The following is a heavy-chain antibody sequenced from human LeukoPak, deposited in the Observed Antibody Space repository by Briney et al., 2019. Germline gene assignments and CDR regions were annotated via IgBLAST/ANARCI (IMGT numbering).Heavy chain of an antibody. V-gene: IGHV3-23*01. D-gene: IGHD3-22*01. CDR1: GVTFSSFA. CDR2: ISASGGST. CDR3: AKGFYDNSASGVFDI. J-gene: IGHJ3*02. Sequence: PGGSLRLSCAASGVTFSSFATSWVRQAPGKGLEWVSGISASGGSTYYADSVKGRFTISRDNSKNTLYLQMNSLRAEDTAVYYCAKGFYDNSASGVFDIWGQGTMVTVSS.